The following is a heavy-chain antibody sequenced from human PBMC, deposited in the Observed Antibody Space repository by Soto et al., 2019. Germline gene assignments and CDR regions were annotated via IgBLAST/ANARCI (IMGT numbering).Heavy chain of an antibody. D-gene: IGHD3-9*01. J-gene: IGHJ4*02. CDR1: GFTFSSYG. CDR3: AKTNVLRYFDWLFEESNFDY. V-gene: IGHV3-30*18. CDR2: ISYDGSNK. Sequence: GGSLRLSCAASGFTFSSYGMHWVRQAPGKGLEWVAVISYDGSNKYYADSVKGRFTISRDNSKNTLYLQMNSLRAEDTAVYYWAKTNVLRYFDWLFEESNFDYWGQGTLVTVSS.